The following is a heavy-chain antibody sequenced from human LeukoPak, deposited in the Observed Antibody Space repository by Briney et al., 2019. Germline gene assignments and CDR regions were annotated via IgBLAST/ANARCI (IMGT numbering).Heavy chain of an antibody. D-gene: IGHD4-17*01. J-gene: IGHJ4*02. Sequence: GGSLRLSCAASGFTFSNYAMSWVRQAPGKGLEWVSAVTGSGGSTFYAVSVKGRFTISRDNSKNTLYLQMNSLRVEDTALYYCAKRRGPTYGDFDYWGQGTLVTVSS. CDR3: AKRRGPTYGDFDY. V-gene: IGHV3-23*01. CDR1: GFTFSNYA. CDR2: VTGSGGST.